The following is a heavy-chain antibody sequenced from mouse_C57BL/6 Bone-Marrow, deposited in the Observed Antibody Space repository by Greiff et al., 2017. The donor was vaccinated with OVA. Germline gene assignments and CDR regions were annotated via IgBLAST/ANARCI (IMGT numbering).Heavy chain of an antibody. D-gene: IGHD1-1*01. CDR1: GYTFTDYY. CDR2: INPYNGGT. V-gene: IGHV1-19*01. CDR3: ARGITTVVPDY. J-gene: IGHJ2*01. Sequence: VQLKESGPVLVKPGASVKMSCKASGYTFTDYYMNWVKQSHGKSLEWIGVINPYNGGTSYNQKFKGKATLTVDKSSSTAYMELNSLTSEDSAVYYCARGITTVVPDYWGQGTTLTVSS.